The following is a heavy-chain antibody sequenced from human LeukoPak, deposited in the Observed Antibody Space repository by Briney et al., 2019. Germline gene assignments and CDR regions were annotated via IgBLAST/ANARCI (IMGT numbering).Heavy chain of an antibody. Sequence: GGSLRLSCAASGFTFSNAWMSWVRQAPGKGLEWVGRIKSKTDGGTTDYAAPVKGRFTISRDDSKNTLYLQMNSLKTEDAAVYYCTTEGVVVPAAIGPLLYYYYMDVWGKGTTVTVSS. D-gene: IGHD2-2*02. J-gene: IGHJ6*03. CDR1: GFTFSNAW. CDR3: TTEGVVVPAAIGPLLYYYYMDV. V-gene: IGHV3-15*01. CDR2: IKSKTDGGTT.